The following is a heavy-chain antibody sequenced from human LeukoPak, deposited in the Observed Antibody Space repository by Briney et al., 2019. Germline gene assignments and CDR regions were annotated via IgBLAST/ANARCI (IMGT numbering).Heavy chain of an antibody. CDR2: ISGSGGST. J-gene: IGHJ4*02. CDR3: AKGYDSSGYYYGDFDY. Sequence: GGSLRLSCAASGFTFSSYAMSWVRQAPGKGLEWVSAISGSGGSTYYADSVKGRFTISRDNSKNTLYLQMNSLRAEDTAVYYCAKGYDSSGYYYGDFDYWGQGTLVTVSS. CDR1: GFTFSSYA. D-gene: IGHD3-22*01. V-gene: IGHV3-23*01.